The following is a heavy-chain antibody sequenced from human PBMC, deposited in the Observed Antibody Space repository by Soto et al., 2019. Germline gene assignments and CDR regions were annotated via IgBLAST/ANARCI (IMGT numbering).Heavy chain of an antibody. Sequence: TVKVSLKASGGAPTNSAFSWVRQAPGQGLDRIGGIIPVFGIVKYAQNLEGRVTITADESTNTAYMELSSLRYEDRTVHYCASGRIGVVGSRAYYGRDVWGQGTIVTVSS. CDR2: IIPVFGIV. J-gene: IGHJ6*01. CDR1: GGAPTNSA. D-gene: IGHD6-19*01. CDR3: ASGRIGVVGSRAYYGRDV. V-gene: IGHV1-69*13.